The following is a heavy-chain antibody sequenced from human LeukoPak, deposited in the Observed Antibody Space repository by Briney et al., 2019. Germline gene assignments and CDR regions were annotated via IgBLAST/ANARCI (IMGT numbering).Heavy chain of an antibody. CDR3: ARGGTGEVPNVDF. V-gene: IGHV3-30*02. CDR2: IQFDGNNK. D-gene: IGHD3-16*01. CDR1: GFTFSSYG. J-gene: IGHJ4*02. Sequence: GGSLRLSCAASGFTFSSYGIHWVRQAPGKGLEWVAFIQFDGNNKYYADSVKGRFTISRDNSKNTLYLQMNSLRTEDTAVYSCARGGTGEVPNVDFWGQGTLVTVSS.